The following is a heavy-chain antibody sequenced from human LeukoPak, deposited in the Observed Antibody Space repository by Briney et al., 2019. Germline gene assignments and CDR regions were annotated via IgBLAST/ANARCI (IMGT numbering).Heavy chain of an antibody. J-gene: IGHJ4*02. CDR3: ARDSSPTVTTTDDY. CDR2: IKPDGSER. CDR1: GFTFSSYW. D-gene: IGHD4-17*01. V-gene: IGHV3-7*01. Sequence: GGSLRLSCITSGFTFSSYWMSWVRQAPGKGLEWVANIKPDGSERYYVDSVKGRFTISRDNAKNSLYLQMNSLRAEDTAVCYCARDSSPTVTTTDDYWGQGTLVTVSS.